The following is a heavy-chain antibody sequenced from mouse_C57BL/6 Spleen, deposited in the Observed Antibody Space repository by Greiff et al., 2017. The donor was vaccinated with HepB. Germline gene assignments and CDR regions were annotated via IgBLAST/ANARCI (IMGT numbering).Heavy chain of an antibody. CDR2: IYPGDGDT. Sequence: VQLQQSGAELVKPGASVKISCKASGYAFSSYWMNWVKQRPGKGLEWIGQIYPGDGDTNYNGKFKGKATLTAAKSASPAYMQLSRLTSEDSAVSFCARNPSSWYFDVWGTGTTVTVSS. CDR3: ARNPSSWYFDV. D-gene: IGHD1-3*01. J-gene: IGHJ1*03. CDR1: GYAFSSYW. V-gene: IGHV1-80*01.